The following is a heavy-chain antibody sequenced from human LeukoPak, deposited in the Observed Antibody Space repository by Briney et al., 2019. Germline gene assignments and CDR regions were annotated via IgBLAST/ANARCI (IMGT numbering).Heavy chain of an antibody. J-gene: IGHJ4*02. CDR3: TRIFYYETGGYYPDH. V-gene: IGHV3-15*01. Sequence: GGSLRLSCAASGFTFSNAWMSWVRQAPGKGLEWVGRIKSKTDGGTTDYAAPVKGRFTISRDDSKNTLYLQMNSLKTEDTAVYYCTRIFYYETGGYYPDHWGQGTLVTVSS. CDR2: IKSKTDGGTT. D-gene: IGHD3-22*01. CDR1: GFTFSNAW.